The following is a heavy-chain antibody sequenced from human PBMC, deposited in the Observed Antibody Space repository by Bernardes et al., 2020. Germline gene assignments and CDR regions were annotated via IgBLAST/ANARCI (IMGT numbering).Heavy chain of an antibody. V-gene: IGHV3-30-3*01. CDR3: AREGYYDYIWGSYRYLFDY. D-gene: IGHD3-16*02. CDR1: GFTFSSYA. Sequence: GGSLRLSCAASGFTFSSYAMHWVRQAPGKGLEWVAVISYDGSNKYYADSVKGRFTISRDNSKNTLYLQMNSLRAEDTAVYYCAREGYYDYIWGSYRYLFDYWGQGTLVTVSS. J-gene: IGHJ4*02. CDR2: ISYDGSNK.